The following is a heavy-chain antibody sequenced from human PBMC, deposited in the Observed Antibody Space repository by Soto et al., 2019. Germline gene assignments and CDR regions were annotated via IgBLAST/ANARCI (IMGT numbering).Heavy chain of an antibody. CDR2: IVPTLRIT. V-gene: IGHV1-69*02. D-gene: IGHD3-10*01. J-gene: IGHJ4*02. Sequence: QVQLVQSGAEVKRPGSSLKVSCETSGGTSTIYTITWVRQAPGQGLQWMGRIVPTLRITNYAQEFQGRLTITADTSTSTVHMELSSLTSEDAAVYYCPTQKFGEGRVGVHYWGQGTLVTVSS. CDR1: GGTSTIYT. CDR3: PTQKFGEGRVGVHY.